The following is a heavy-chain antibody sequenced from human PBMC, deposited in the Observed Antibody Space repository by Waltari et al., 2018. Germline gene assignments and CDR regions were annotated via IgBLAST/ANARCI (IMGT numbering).Heavy chain of an antibody. J-gene: IGHJ6*02. V-gene: IGHV4-61*02. D-gene: IGHD3-22*01. CDR2: IYTSGST. CDR3: ARDTYYYDSSGYYHSMDV. Sequence: QVQLQESGPGLVKPSQTLSLTCTVSGGSISSGSYYWSWIRQPAGKGLEWIGRIYTSGSTNYNPPLKSRVTISVDTSKNQFSLKLSSVTAADTAVYYCARDTYYYDSSGYYHSMDVWGQGTTVTVSS. CDR1: GGSISSGSYY.